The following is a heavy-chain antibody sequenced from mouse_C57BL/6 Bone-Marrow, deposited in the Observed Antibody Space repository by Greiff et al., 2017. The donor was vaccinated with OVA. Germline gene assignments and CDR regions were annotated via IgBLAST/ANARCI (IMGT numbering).Heavy chain of an antibody. CDR3: ARDVYDGYYLYWYFDV. CDR2: IYPGDGDT. J-gene: IGHJ1*03. Sequence: LQESGPELVKPGASVKISCKASGYAFSSSWMNWVKQRPGKGLAWIGRIYPGDGDTNYNGKFKGKATLTADKSSSTAYMQLSSLTAEDSAVYFCARDVYDGYYLYWYFDVWGTGTTVTVSS. D-gene: IGHD2-3*01. CDR1: GYAFSSSW. V-gene: IGHV1-82*01.